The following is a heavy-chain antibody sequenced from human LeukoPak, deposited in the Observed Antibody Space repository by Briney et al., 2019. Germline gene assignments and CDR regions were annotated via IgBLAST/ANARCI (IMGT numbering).Heavy chain of an antibody. V-gene: IGHV3-74*01. CDR2: INSDGSST. CDR1: GFTFSSYW. CDR3: ARVMDYEGCFDY. Sequence: PGRSLRLSCAASGFTFSSYWMHWVRQAPGRGLVWVSRINSDGSSTSYADSVKGRFTISRDNAKNTLHLQMNSLRAKDTAVYYCARVMDYEGCFDYWGQGTLVTVSS. J-gene: IGHJ4*02. D-gene: IGHD3-22*01.